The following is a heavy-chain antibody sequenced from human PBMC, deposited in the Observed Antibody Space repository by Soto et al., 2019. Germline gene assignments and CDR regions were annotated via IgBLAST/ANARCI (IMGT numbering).Heavy chain of an antibody. CDR1: GGTFNNYA. Sequence: QVQLVQSGAEMKKPGSSVKVSCKASGGTFNNYAINWVRQAPGQGLEWMGGVIPIFGTEHDAQKFQGRVTITADASTSPAYMELSSLRSEDMAVYYCARSPPTTVIREWWYSRMDVWGQGTTVTVSS. CDR3: ARSPPTTVIREWWYSRMDV. J-gene: IGHJ6*02. D-gene: IGHD4-4*01. V-gene: IGHV1-69*01. CDR2: VIPIFGTE.